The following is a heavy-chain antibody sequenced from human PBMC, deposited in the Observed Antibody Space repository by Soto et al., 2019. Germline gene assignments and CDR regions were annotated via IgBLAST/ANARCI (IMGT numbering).Heavy chain of an antibody. CDR3: ATRRAAATNQFDY. J-gene: IGHJ4*02. D-gene: IGHD1-26*01. CDR2: INHSGST. Sequence: SETLSLTCAVYGGSFSGYYWSWVRQPPGKGLEWIGEINHSGSTNYNPSLKSRVTISVDTSKNQFSLKLSSVTAADTAVYYCATRRAAATNQFDYLGRVTLVTVSS. CDR1: GGSFSGYY. V-gene: IGHV4-34*01.